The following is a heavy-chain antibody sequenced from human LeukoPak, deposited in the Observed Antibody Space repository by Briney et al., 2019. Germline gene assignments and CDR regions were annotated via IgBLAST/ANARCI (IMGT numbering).Heavy chain of an antibody. D-gene: IGHD2-15*01. CDR1: GFTFSSYA. J-gene: IGHJ4*02. CDR3: AGYFCSGGSCYRYFDY. CDR2: IGGSGGGT. V-gene: IGHV3-23*01. Sequence: GGSLRLSCAASGFTFSSYAMSWVRQPPGKGLEWVSTIGGSGGGTYYAESVKGRFTISRDNSKNTLYLQMNSLRPEDTAVYYCAGYFCSGGSCYRYFDYWGQGTLVTVSS.